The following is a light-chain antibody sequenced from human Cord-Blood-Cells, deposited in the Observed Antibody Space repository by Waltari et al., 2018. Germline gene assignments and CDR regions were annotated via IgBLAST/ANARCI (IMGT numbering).Light chain of an antibody. J-gene: IGKJ2*01. V-gene: IGKV3-20*01. Sequence: ESVLPQSPGTLPLSPGQRATISCRASQSVSSSYLAWYQQKPGQAPRRLIYGASSRATGIPDRFSGSGSGTDFTLTISRLEPEDVAVYYCQQYGSSPPYTFGQGTKLEIK. CDR3: QQYGSSPPYT. CDR2: GAS. CDR1: QSVSSSY.